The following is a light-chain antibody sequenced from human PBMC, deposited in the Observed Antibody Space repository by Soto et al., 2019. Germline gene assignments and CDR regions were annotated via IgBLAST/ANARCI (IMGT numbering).Light chain of an antibody. CDR3: QQSHSGKT. CDR1: QSISTY. J-gene: IGKJ1*01. Sequence: DIQMTQSPSSLSASVGDRVTITCRASQSISTYLNCYQQKPGKAPKVLIYGASSLPSGVPSRFSGSGSETDFTLIISSLQPEDFATYYCQQSHSGKTFGQGTKVDIK. CDR2: GAS. V-gene: IGKV1-39*01.